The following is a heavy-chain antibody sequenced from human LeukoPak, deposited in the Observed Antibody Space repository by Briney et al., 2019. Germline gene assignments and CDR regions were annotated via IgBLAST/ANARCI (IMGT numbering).Heavy chain of an antibody. V-gene: IGHV2-5*02. CDR1: GFSLSTTRVA. CDR3: AHYVDTARGGPFFDY. CDR2: IYWDNNK. J-gene: IGHJ4*02. Sequence: SGPTLVKPTQILALTCSFSGFSLSTTRVAVGWIRQPPGRALEWLALIYWDNNKVSSPSLKNRLTITKDTFKNRVVLTMTDVDPEDTATYFCAHYVDTARGGPFFDYWGQGTLVTVSA. D-gene: IGHD5-18*01.